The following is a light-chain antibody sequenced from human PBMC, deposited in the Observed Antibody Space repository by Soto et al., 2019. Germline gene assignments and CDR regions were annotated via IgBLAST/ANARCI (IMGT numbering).Light chain of an antibody. CDR3: QQYNIWPRT. CDR2: GAY. CDR1: QSVISK. Sequence: EIVLTQSPVTLSLSPGERATLSCRASQSVISKLAWYQQKPGQAPRLLIYGAYTRATGIPARFSGSGSGTEFTLTIRSLQSEDFAVYYCQQYNIWPRTFGQGTKVDIK. V-gene: IGKV3-15*01. J-gene: IGKJ1*01.